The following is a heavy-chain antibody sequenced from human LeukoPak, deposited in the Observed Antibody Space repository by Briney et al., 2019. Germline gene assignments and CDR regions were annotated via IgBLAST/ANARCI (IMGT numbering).Heavy chain of an antibody. CDR1: GYTFTSYG. V-gene: IGHV1-18*01. J-gene: IGHJ4*02. CDR3: ARTRANWNSYYFDY. CDR2: ISAYNGNT. D-gene: IGHD1-7*01. Sequence: ASVKVSCKASGYTFTSYGISWVRQAPGQGLEWMGWISAYNGNTNYAQKPQGRVTMTTDTSTSTAYMELRSLRSDDTAVYYCARTRANWNSYYFDYWGQGTLVTVSS.